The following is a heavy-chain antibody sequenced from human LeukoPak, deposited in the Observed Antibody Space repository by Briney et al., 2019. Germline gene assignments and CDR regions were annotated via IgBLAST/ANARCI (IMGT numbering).Heavy chain of an antibody. V-gene: IGHV1-24*01. J-gene: IGHJ4*02. CDR2: FDPEDGET. Sequence: ASVTVSCTFSGYTLTELSMHLVRQAPGKGLEWVGGFDPEDGETIYAQKFQGRVTMTEDTSTDTAYMELSSVRSEDTAVYYCATYVIAAGNYYFDYGGQGTLVTVSA. D-gene: IGHD6-13*01. CDR3: ATYVIAAGNYYFDY. CDR1: GYTLTELS.